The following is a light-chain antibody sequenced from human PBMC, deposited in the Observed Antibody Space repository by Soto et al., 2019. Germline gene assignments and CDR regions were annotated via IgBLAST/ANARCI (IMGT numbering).Light chain of an antibody. CDR1: SXDIGSYNH. CDR2: AVS. CDR3: ISYTDRQSYL. V-gene: IGLV2-14*03. Sequence: QSALTPPASVSGSPGQSITISCSGTSXDIGSYNHVAWYQQFPGKSPKLMIYAVSDRPSGVSDRFSGSKSGITAPLTISGLQTEDEADYYCISYTDRQSYLFGTGTKVTVL. J-gene: IGLJ1*01.